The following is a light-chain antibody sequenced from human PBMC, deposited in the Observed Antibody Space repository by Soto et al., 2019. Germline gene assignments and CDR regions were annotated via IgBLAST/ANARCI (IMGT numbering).Light chain of an antibody. CDR3: QQYGSSPWT. Sequence: VFTQSPGTLSLSPRERATISCRASQSVSSSYLAWYQQKPGQAPRLLLYGASSRATGIPDRFSGSGSGTDFTLTISRLEPEDFAVYYCQQYGSSPWTFGQGTKVDIK. V-gene: IGKV3-20*01. J-gene: IGKJ1*01. CDR2: GAS. CDR1: QSVSSSY.